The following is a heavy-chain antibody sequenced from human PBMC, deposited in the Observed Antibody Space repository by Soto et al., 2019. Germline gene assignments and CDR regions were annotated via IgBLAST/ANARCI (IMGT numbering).Heavy chain of an antibody. CDR1: GYAFTTYG. J-gene: IGHJ4*02. CDR2: ISAHNGNT. Sequence: QVHLVQSGAEVKKPGASVKVSCQGSGYAFTTYGITWVRQAPGQGLEWMGWISAHNGNTSYAQKLQGRVTVTRDTSTSTAYMALRSLRYDDTAVYYCARGRDGDYWGQGALVTVSS. V-gene: IGHV1-18*01. CDR3: ARGRDGDY. D-gene: IGHD6-6*01.